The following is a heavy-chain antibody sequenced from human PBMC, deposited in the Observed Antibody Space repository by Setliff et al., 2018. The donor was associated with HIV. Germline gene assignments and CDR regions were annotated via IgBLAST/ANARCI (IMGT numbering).Heavy chain of an antibody. D-gene: IGHD3-9*01. CDR2: MSYDGNNK. CDR1: GFIFSSYA. V-gene: IGHV3-30*07. J-gene: IGHJ6*03. CDR3: ARSPANTGYWVTPLWYMDV. Sequence: GGSLRLSCAASGFIFSSYAMHWVRQAPGKGLEWVAVMSYDGNNKYYADSVKGRFTISRDNSKNTLYLQMNSLRAEDTAVYYCARSPANTGYWVTPLWYMDVWGKGTTVTVSS.